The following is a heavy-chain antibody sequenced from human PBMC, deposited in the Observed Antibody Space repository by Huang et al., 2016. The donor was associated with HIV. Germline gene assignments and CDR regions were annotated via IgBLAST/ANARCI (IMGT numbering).Heavy chain of an antibody. Sequence: EVQLVQSGAEVKRPGESLKISCKGSRYNFAGYWIGWVRQMPGKGLEWMGSIYFYDSDARYSPSLQGQVTISADTSLYSSYLQWTSLRASDTAIFYCARRRRGGFDIWGQGTLVTVSS. CDR1: RYNFAGYW. CDR2: IYFYDSDA. CDR3: ARRRRGGFDI. J-gene: IGHJ3*02. V-gene: IGHV5-51*03. D-gene: IGHD2-15*01.